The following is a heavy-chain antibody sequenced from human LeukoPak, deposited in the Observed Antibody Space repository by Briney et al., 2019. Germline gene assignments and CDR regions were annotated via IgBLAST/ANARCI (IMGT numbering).Heavy chain of an antibody. D-gene: IGHD3-22*01. J-gene: IGHJ4*02. CDR2: ISYDGSNK. CDR1: GFTFSSYA. CDR3: AKCDYYDSSGYHNY. V-gene: IGHV3-30*04. Sequence: GRSLRLSCAASGFTFSSYAMHWVRQAPGKGLEWVAVISYDGSNKYYADSVKGRFTISRDNSKNTLYLQMNSLRAEDTAVYYCAKCDYYDSSGYHNYWGQGTLVTVSS.